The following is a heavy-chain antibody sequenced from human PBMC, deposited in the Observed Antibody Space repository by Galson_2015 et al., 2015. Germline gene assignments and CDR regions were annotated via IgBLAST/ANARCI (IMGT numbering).Heavy chain of an antibody. CDR1: GFTFSSYS. V-gene: IGHV3-48*02. Sequence: SLRLSCAASGFTFSSYSMNWVRQAPGKGLEWVSYISSSSSTIYYADSVKGRFTISRDNAKNSLYLQMNSLRDEDTAVYYCARVHRGSRSFYYYYGMDVWCQGTTFPVSS. CDR3: ARVHRGSRSFYYYYGMDV. D-gene: IGHD1-26*01. J-gene: IGHJ6*02. CDR2: ISSSSSTI.